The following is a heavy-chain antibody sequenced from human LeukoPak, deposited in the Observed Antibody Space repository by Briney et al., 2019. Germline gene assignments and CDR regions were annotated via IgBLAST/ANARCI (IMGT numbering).Heavy chain of an antibody. Sequence: SETLSLTCAVSGGSINRYYWSWIRQPPGKGLEWIGYIYYRGTTNYNPSLKSRVTISVDTSKNQFSLKLSSVTAADTAVYYCARENSNSWYLDYWGQGTLVTVSS. V-gene: IGHV4-59*01. J-gene: IGHJ4*02. CDR3: ARENSNSWYLDY. CDR1: GGSINRYY. CDR2: IYYRGTT. D-gene: IGHD6-13*01.